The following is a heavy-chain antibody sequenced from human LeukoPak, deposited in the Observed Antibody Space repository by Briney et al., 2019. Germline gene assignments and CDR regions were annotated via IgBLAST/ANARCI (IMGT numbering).Heavy chain of an antibody. J-gene: IGHJ4*02. Sequence: VKVSCKVSGYTFTDYYMHWVQRAPGKGLEWMGLVDPEDGEAIYAEKFQGRVTITADTSTDTAYMELSSLRSEDTAVYYCATAVATTEIDYWGQGTLVTVSS. CDR1: GYTFTDYY. V-gene: IGHV1-69-2*01. D-gene: IGHD4-23*01. CDR2: VDPEDGEA. CDR3: ATAVATTEIDY.